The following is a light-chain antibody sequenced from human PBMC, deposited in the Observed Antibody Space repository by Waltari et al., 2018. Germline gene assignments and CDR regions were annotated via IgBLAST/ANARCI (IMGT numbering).Light chain of an antibody. CDR2: MAS. J-gene: IGKJ2*01. V-gene: IGKV1-5*03. CDR1: QSVGTW. Sequence: DIQMTQSPSTLSASVGDRVTISCRASQSVGTWLAWYQQKPGKAPKLLIYMASSLESGVPSRFSGSGSGREFTLTISSLQPDDFATYSCQQYSSFSTFGQGPRWIS. CDR3: QQYSSFST.